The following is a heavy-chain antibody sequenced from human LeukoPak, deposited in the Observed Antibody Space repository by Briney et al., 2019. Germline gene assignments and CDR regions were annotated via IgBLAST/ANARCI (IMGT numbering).Heavy chain of an antibody. V-gene: IGHV4-39*07. CDR1: GGSISSSSYY. D-gene: IGHD3-10*01. Sequence: SETLSLTCTVSGGSISSSSYYWGWIRQPPGKGLEWIGSIYYSGSTYYNPSLKSRVTISVDTSKNQFSLKLSSVTAADTAVYYCARVRGRRRAYGSGKQEAPNAFDIWGQGTMVTVSS. CDR2: IYYSGST. J-gene: IGHJ3*02. CDR3: ARVRGRRRAYGSGKQEAPNAFDI.